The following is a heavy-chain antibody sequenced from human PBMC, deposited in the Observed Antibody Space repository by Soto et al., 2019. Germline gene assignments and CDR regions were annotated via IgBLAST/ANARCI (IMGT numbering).Heavy chain of an antibody. CDR3: ARGYGGNAVYYYGMDV. CDR2: ISSSSSYI. Sequence: WSLRLSCAASGFTFSSYSMNWVRQAPGKGLEWVSSISSSSSYIYYADSVKGRFTISRDNAKNSLYLQMNSLRAEDTAVYYCARGYGGNAVYYYGMDVWGQGTTVTVSS. D-gene: IGHD4-17*01. V-gene: IGHV3-21*01. J-gene: IGHJ6*02. CDR1: GFTFSSYS.